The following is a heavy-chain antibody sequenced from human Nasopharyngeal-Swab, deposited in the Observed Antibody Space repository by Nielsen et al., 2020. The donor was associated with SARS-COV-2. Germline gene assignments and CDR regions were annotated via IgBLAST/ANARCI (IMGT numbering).Heavy chain of an antibody. CDR1: GFTFSSYG. V-gene: IGHV3-30*18. Sequence: GESLNISCAASGFTFSSYGMHWVRQAPGKGLEWVAVISYDGSNKYYADSVKGRFTISRDNSKNTLYLQMNSLRAEDTAVYYCAKDHTAVAGTYEGSPNYFDYWGQGTLVTVSS. J-gene: IGHJ4*02. CDR3: AKDHTAVAGTYEGSPNYFDY. D-gene: IGHD6-19*01. CDR2: ISYDGSNK.